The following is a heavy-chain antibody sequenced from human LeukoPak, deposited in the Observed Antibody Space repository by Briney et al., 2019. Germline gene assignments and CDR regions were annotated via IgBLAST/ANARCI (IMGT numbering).Heavy chain of an antibody. J-gene: IGHJ4*02. V-gene: IGHV4-39*07. CDR1: GGSISSYY. D-gene: IGHD3-22*01. CDR2: IYYGGIT. CDR3: AREMLYDTTGYYL. Sequence: PSETLSLTCTVSGGSISSYYWGWIRPPPGKGLEWIGSIYYGGITYYNPSLNIRVTISVDTSKSQFSLNLRSVTAADTAVYYGAREMLYDTTGYYLWGQGTLVTVSS.